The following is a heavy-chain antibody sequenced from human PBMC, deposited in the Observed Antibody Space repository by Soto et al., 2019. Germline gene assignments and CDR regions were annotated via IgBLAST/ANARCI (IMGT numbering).Heavy chain of an antibody. CDR2: ISYDGSNK. D-gene: IGHD1-26*01. CDR3: ARDCRATHLDY. V-gene: IGHV3-30-3*01. CDR1: GFTFSSYA. J-gene: IGHJ4*02. Sequence: PGGSLRLSCAASGFTFSSYAMHWVRQAPGKGLEWVAVISYDGSNKYYADSVKGRFTISRDNSKNTLYLQMNSLRAEDTAVYYCARDCRATHLDYWGQGTLVTVSS.